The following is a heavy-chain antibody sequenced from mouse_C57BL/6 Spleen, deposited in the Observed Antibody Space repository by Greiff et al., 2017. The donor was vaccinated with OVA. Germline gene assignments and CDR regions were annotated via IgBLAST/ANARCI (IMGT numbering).Heavy chain of an antibody. CDR2: IDPSDSYT. CDR1: GYTFTSYW. J-gene: IGHJ2*01. D-gene: IGHD3-3*01. V-gene: IGHV1-69*01. CDR3: AREGLRGDYYFDY. Sequence: QVQLQQSGAELVMPGASVKLSCKASGYTFTSYWMHWVKQRPGQGLEWIGEIDPSDSYTNYNQKFKGKSTLTVDKSSSTAYMQLSSLTSEDSAVYYCAREGLRGDYYFDYWGQGTTLTASS.